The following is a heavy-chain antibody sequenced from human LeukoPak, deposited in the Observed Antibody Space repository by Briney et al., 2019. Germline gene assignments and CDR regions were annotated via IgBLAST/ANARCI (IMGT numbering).Heavy chain of an antibody. V-gene: IGHV3-21*01. Sequence: GGSLRLSCAASGFTFSSYSMNWVRQAPGKGLEWVSSISSGSYIYYADSVKGRFTISRDNAKNSLYLQMNSLRAEDTAVYYCASSPEYCSGGSCPYYYYYYMDVWGKGTTVTVSS. CDR1: GFTFSSYS. CDR3: ASSPEYCSGGSCPYYYYYYMDV. CDR2: ISSGSYI. J-gene: IGHJ6*03. D-gene: IGHD2-15*01.